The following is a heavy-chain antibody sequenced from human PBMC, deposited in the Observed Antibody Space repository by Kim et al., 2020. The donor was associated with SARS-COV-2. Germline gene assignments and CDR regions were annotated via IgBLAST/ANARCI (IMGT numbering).Heavy chain of an antibody. CDR2: INPNSGGT. V-gene: IGHV1-2*04. J-gene: IGHJ6*02. Sequence: ASVKVSCKASGYTFTGYYIHWVRQAPGQGLEWMGWINPNSGGTNYAQKFQGWVTMTRDTSISTAYMELSRLRSDDTAVYYCARERSEVSGSYSYGMDVWGQETTVIVSS. CDR3: ARERSEVSGSYSYGMDV. CDR1: GYTFTGYY. D-gene: IGHD1-26*01.